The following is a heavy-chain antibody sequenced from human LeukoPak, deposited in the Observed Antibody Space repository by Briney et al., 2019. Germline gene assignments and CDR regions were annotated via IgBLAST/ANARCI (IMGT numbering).Heavy chain of an antibody. Sequence: GASVKVSCKASGYTFTGYYMHWVRQAPGQGLEWMGWINPNSGGTNYAQKFQGRVTMTRDTSTSTAYLELSSLTSDDTAVYYCASGPRSTIFGVDSYYFDYWGQGTLVTVSS. D-gene: IGHD3-3*01. CDR1: GYTFTGYY. CDR3: ASGPRSTIFGVDSYYFDY. J-gene: IGHJ4*02. V-gene: IGHV1-2*02. CDR2: INPNSGGT.